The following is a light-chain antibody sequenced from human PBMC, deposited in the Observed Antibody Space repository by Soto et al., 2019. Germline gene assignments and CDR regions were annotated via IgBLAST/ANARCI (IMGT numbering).Light chain of an antibody. CDR1: QSIGEY. V-gene: IGKV1-5*01. Sequence: DGQLTQSPPTLSASVEARVTITCRTSQSIGEYLAWYQQKPGKDPKVLMYDAASLESGVPSRVSGSGCGTEFTLTISSLQPDDFATYYCQQYTSYFTWTFGQGSKVAIK. CDR2: DAA. J-gene: IGKJ1*01. CDR3: QQYTSYFTWT.